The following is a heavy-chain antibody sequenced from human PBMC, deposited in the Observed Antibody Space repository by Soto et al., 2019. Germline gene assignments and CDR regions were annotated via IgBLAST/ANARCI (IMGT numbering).Heavy chain of an antibody. Sequence: ASVKVSCKASGGTFSSYAISWVRQAPGQGLEWMGGIIPIFGTANYAQKFQGRVTITADESTSTAYMELSSLRSEDMAVYYCARDKRSSGYYLPFDYWGQGTLVTVSS. CDR2: IIPIFGTA. D-gene: IGHD3-22*01. CDR1: GGTFSSYA. CDR3: ARDKRSSGYYLPFDY. J-gene: IGHJ4*02. V-gene: IGHV1-69*13.